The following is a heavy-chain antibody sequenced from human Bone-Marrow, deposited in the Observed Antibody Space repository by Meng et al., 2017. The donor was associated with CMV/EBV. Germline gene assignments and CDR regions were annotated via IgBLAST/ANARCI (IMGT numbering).Heavy chain of an antibody. CDR3: ARVESLGVVVPAAISPWFAP. J-gene: IGHJ5*02. D-gene: IGHD2-2*01. Sequence: SETLSLTCTVSGGSISSYYWSWIRQPPGKGLEWIGYIYYSGSTNYNPSLKSRVTISVDTSKNQFSLKLSSVTAADTAVYYCARVESLGVVVPAAISPWFAPWGQGTRVTGSS. CDR2: IYYSGST. CDR1: GGSISSYY. V-gene: IGHV4-59*01.